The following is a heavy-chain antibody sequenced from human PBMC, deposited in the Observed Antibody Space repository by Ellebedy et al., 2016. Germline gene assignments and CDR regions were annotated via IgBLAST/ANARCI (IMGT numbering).Heavy chain of an antibody. CDR2: IIPIFGTA. J-gene: IGHJ3*02. D-gene: IGHD3-22*01. CDR1: GGTFSSYA. CDR3: ARGLEGTMIVVVITSAFDI. V-gene: IGHV1-69*06. Sequence: SVKVSXKASGGTFSSYAISWVRQAPGQGLEWMGGIIPIFGTANYAQKFQGRVTITADKSTSTVYMELSSLRSEDTAVYYCARGLEGTMIVVVITSAFDIWGQGTMVTVSS.